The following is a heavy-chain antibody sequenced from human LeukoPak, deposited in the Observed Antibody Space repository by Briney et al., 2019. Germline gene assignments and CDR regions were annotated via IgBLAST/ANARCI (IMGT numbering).Heavy chain of an antibody. Sequence: GGSLRLSCAASGFTFSSYSMNWVRQAPGKGLEWVSYISSSSSTIYYADSVKGRFTISRDNAKNSRYLQMNSLRDEDTAVYYCASNYLYSGSSGIYFDYWGQGTLVTVSS. V-gene: IGHV3-48*02. CDR3: ASNYLYSGSSGIYFDY. J-gene: IGHJ4*02. CDR1: GFTFSSYS. CDR2: ISSSSSTI. D-gene: IGHD1-26*01.